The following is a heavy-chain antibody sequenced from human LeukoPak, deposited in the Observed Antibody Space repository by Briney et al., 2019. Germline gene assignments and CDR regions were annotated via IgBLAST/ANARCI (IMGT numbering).Heavy chain of an antibody. Sequence: PGGSLRLSCAASGFTFSSYAMHWVRQAPGKGLEWVAVISYDGSNKYYAGSVKGRFTISRDNSKNTLYLQMNSLRAEDTAVYYCARDRNYYDSRGGFDYWGQGTLVTVSS. J-gene: IGHJ4*02. D-gene: IGHD3-22*01. CDR3: ARDRNYYDSRGGFDY. V-gene: IGHV3-30-3*01. CDR2: ISYDGSNK. CDR1: GFTFSSYA.